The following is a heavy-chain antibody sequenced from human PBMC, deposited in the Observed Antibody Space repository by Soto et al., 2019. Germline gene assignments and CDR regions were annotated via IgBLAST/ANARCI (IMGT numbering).Heavy chain of an antibody. J-gene: IGHJ4*02. CDR3: AKPRDGSGSYYEYYFDY. Sequence: GGSLRLSCAASGFTFSSYAMSWVRQAPGKGLEWVSAISGSGGSTYYADSVKGRFTISRDNSKNTLYLQMNSLRAEDTAVYYCAKPRDGSGSYYEYYFDYWGQGTLVTVYS. D-gene: IGHD3-10*01. CDR1: GFTFSSYA. CDR2: ISGSGGST. V-gene: IGHV3-23*01.